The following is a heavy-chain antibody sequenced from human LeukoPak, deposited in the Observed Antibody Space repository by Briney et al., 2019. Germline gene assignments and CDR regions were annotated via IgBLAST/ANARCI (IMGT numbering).Heavy chain of an antibody. Sequence: GGPLRLSCAASGLTFSGSAMHWVRQASGKGLEWVGRIRSKANSYATAYAASVKGRFTISRDDSKNTAYLQMNSLKTEDTAVYYCTRHGDYYDSSGYYYWGQGTLVTVSS. CDR3: TRHGDYYDSSGYYY. V-gene: IGHV3-73*01. J-gene: IGHJ4*02. CDR2: IRSKANSYAT. CDR1: GLTFSGSA. D-gene: IGHD3-22*01.